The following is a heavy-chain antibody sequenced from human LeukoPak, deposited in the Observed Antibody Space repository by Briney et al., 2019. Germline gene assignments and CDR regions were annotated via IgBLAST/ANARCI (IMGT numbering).Heavy chain of an antibody. V-gene: IGHV3-23*01. CDR3: AKDWQQSRLGVVISVTAFDI. CDR2: ISGSGGST. Sequence: GGSLRLSCAASGFTFSSYAMRWVRHAPGKGLEWVSAISGSGGSTYYADSVKGRFTIPRDTSKNTLYLQVNSLRAEATAVYFCAKDWQQSRLGVVISVTAFDIWGQRTMVTVSS. J-gene: IGHJ3*02. D-gene: IGHD3-3*01. CDR1: GFTFSSYA.